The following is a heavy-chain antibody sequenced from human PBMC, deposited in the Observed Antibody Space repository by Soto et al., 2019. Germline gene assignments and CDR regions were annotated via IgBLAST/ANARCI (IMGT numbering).Heavy chain of an antibody. CDR2: FIPMVAMS. D-gene: IGHD3-10*01. CDR3: ATNYGSGSTHFDH. V-gene: IGHV1-69*02. CDR1: RGTFSSYT. Sequence: QVLLVQSGAEVKKPGSSVKVSCTASRGTFSSYTISWVRQAPGQGPEWMGRFIPMVAMSDYARRFQGRVTITADTSTSTVYMQLHSLRSEDTAVYYCATNYGSGSTHFDHWGQGTLVTVSS. J-gene: IGHJ4*02.